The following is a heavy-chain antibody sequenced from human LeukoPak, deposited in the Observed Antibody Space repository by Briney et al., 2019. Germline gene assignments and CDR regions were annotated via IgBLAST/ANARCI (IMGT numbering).Heavy chain of an antibody. Sequence: GGSLRLSCAASGLTFNTYSMNWVRQAPGKGLEWVASISSSSSYYYYADSVKGRFTISRDNAKNSLYLLMNSLRAEDTAVYYCAKNAGYSSSWFSPNWGQGTLVTVSS. CDR2: ISSSSSYY. D-gene: IGHD6-13*01. V-gene: IGHV3-21*01. CDR1: GLTFNTYS. J-gene: IGHJ4*02. CDR3: AKNAGYSSSWFSPN.